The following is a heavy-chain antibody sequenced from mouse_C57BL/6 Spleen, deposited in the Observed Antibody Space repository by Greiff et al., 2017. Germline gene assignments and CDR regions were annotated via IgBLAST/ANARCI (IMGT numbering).Heavy chain of an antibody. J-gene: IGHJ3*01. V-gene: IGHV1-50*01. D-gene: IGHD1-1*01. CDR1: GYTFTSYW. CDR3: ALLRVAY. Sequence: VQLQQPGAELVKPGASVKLSCKASGYTFTSYWMQWVKQRPGQGLEWIGEIDPSDSNTNYNQKFKGKATLTVDTSSSTAYMQLSSLTSEDSAVYYCALLRVAYWGQGTLVTVSA. CDR2: IDPSDSNT.